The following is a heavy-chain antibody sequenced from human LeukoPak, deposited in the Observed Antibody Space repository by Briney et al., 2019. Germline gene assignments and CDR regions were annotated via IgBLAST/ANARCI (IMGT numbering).Heavy chain of an antibody. J-gene: IGHJ4*02. CDR3: ATSYGSGSYYSRRNPYYFDY. CDR1: GYTFTSYD. V-gene: IGHV1-8*01. D-gene: IGHD3-10*01. CDR2: MNPNSGNT. Sequence: ASVKVSCKASGYTFTSYDINWVRQATGQGLEWMGWMNPNSGNTGYAQKFQGRVTMTRNTSISTAYVELSSLRSEDTAVYYCATSYGSGSYYSRRNPYYFDYWGQGTLVTVSS.